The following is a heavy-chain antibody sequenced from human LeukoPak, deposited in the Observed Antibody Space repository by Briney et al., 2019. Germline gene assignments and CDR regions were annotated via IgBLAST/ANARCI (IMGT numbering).Heavy chain of an antibody. V-gene: IGHV1-18*01. CDR1: GYTFTSYG. J-gene: IGHJ4*02. CDR3: ATLNYYDSSGYYSHAGLDY. D-gene: IGHD3-22*01. CDR2: ISAYNGNT. Sequence: ASVKVSCKASGYTFTSYGISWVRQAPGQGLEWMGWISAYNGNTNYAQKLQGRVTKTTDTSTSTAYMELRSLRSDDTAVYYCATLNYYDSSGYYSHAGLDYWGQGTLVTVSS.